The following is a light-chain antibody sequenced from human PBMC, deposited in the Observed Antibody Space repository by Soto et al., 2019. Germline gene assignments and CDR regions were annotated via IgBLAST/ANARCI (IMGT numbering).Light chain of an antibody. CDR1: SSDVGGYVF. V-gene: IGLV2-14*01. CDR2: EVT. CDR3: GSYSSTTTREV. J-gene: IGLJ1*01. Sequence: QSVLAQPASVSGSPGQSITISCTVASSDVGGYVFVSWYQHHPGTPPKLIIYEVTHRPSGVSHRFSGSKSASTASLTISGLQVEDEADYFCGSYSSTTTREVFGTGTKVTVL.